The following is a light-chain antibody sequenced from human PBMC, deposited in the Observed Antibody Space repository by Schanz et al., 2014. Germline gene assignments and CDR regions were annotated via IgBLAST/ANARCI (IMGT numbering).Light chain of an antibody. J-gene: IGKJ1*01. V-gene: IGKV1-12*01. CDR1: QGISDW. CDR3: QKYDSVPLT. Sequence: DIQMTQSPSSMSASVGARVTITCRASQGISDWLAWYQQKPGKAPKLLIYAASSLQSGVPSRFSGSGSGTDFSLTISSLRPEDVATYYCQKYDSVPLTFGQGTKVEIK. CDR2: AAS.